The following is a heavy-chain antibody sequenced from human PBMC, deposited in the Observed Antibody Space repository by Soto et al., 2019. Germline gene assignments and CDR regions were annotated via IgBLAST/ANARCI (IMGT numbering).Heavy chain of an antibody. CDR3: ARGLSLAAAGRPPSFDY. Sequence: SETLSLTCTVSGGSISSGGYYWSWIRQHPGKGLEWIGYIYYSGSTYYNPSLKSRVTISVDTSKNQFSLKLSSVTAADTAVYYCARGLSLAAAGRPPSFDYWGQGTLVTVSS. D-gene: IGHD6-13*01. V-gene: IGHV4-31*03. CDR2: IYYSGST. J-gene: IGHJ4*02. CDR1: GGSISSGGYY.